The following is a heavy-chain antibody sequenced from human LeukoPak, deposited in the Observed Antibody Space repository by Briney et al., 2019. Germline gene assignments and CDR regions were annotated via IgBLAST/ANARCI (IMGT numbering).Heavy chain of an antibody. Sequence: GASVKVSCKASGGTFSSYAISWVRQAPGQGLEWMGGIIPIFGTANYAQKFQGRVTITADESTSTAYTELSSLRSEDTAVYYCARENTYYDILTGYSHFDYWGQGTLVTVSS. J-gene: IGHJ4*02. CDR1: GGTFSSYA. CDR3: ARENTYYDILTGYSHFDY. CDR2: IIPIFGTA. D-gene: IGHD3-9*01. V-gene: IGHV1-69*13.